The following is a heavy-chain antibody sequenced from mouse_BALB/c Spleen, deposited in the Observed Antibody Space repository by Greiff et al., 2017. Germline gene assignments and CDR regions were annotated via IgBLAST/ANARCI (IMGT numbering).Heavy chain of an antibody. CDR1: GISITTGNYR. CDR3: ARDQGGYYGSSYWFAY. J-gene: IGHJ3*01. V-gene: IGHV3-5*02. Sequence: DVHLVESGPGLVKPSQTVSLTCTVTGISITTGNYRWSWIRQFPGNKLEWIGYIYYSGTITYNPSLTSRTTITRDTSKNQFFLEMNSLTAEDTATYYCARDQGGYYGSSYWFAYWGHGTLVTVSA. D-gene: IGHD1-1*01. CDR2: IYYSGTI.